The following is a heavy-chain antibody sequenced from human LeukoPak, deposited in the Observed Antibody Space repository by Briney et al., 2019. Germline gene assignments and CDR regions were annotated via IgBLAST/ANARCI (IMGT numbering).Heavy chain of an antibody. D-gene: IGHD6-13*01. Sequence: GGSLRLSCAASGFTFSSYEMNWVRQAPGKGLEWVAVIWYDGSNKYYADSVKGRFTISRDNSKNTLYLQMNSLRAEDTAVYYCASSVAAGTGDAFDIWGQGTMVTVSS. CDR3: ASSVAAGTGDAFDI. J-gene: IGHJ3*02. V-gene: IGHV3-33*08. CDR1: GFTFSSYE. CDR2: IWYDGSNK.